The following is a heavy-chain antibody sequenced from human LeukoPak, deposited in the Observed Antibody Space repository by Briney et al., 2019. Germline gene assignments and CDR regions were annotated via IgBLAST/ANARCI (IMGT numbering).Heavy chain of an antibody. J-gene: IGHJ5*02. D-gene: IGHD6-13*01. CDR3: ARQASSSWFARFDP. CDR2: IYYSGNN. Sequence: SETLSLTCTVSGGSISSSNYYWTWIRPPPGKGLEWIGTIYYSGNNYHNPSPKSRVTISVDTSKNQFSLKLSSVTAADTAVYYCARQASSSWFARFDPWGQGTLVTVSS. V-gene: IGHV4-39*01. CDR1: GGSISSSNYY.